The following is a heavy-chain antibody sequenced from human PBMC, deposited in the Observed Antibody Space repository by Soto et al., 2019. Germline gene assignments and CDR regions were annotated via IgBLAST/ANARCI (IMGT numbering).Heavy chain of an antibody. J-gene: IGHJ4*02. CDR1: GFAFSNYE. D-gene: IGHD1-26*01. CDR2: ISLSDSTI. CDR3: ARESFSASPNFFDY. Sequence: GGSLRLSCAASGFAFSNYEMNWVRQAPGKGLEWVSYISLSDSTIYYADSVKGRFTISKDDAKDSLYLEMDSLRADDMAVYYCARESFSASPNFFDYWGQGTLVTVSS. V-gene: IGHV3-48*03.